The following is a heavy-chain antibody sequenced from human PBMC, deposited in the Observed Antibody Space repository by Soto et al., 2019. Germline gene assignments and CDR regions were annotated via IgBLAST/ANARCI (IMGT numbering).Heavy chain of an antibody. CDR1: GFTFSSYG. CDR3: AKEGTIKRSYYFDF. J-gene: IGHJ4*02. Sequence: QVQLVESGGGVVQPGRSLRLSCAASGFTFSSYGMQWVRQAPGKGLEWVAVISYEGRIQYYADSVKGRFTISRDNSKDTLYLQMSSLRAEDTAVYYCAKEGTIKRSYYFDFWGQGTLVTVSS. V-gene: IGHV3-30*18. D-gene: IGHD3-10*01. CDR2: ISYEGRIQ.